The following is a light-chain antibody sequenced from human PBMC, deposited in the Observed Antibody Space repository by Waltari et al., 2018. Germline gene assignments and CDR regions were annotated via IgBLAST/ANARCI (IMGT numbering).Light chain of an antibody. CDR3: CSFQGIHWV. CDR2: SVS. CDR1: SSDVSGDNY. Sequence: QSALTQPRSVAGPPGQSVTLSCTGTSSDVSGDNYVSWYQQLSGQVPKLIIYSVSKWQAVVKVSFSGSSSCDTASLTISGLQADDEADYYCCSFQGIHWVFGGGTRVTVL. V-gene: IGLV2-11*01. J-gene: IGLJ3*02.